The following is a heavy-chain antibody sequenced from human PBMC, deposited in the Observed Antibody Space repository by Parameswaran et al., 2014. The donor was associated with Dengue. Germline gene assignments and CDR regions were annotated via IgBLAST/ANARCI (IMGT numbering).Heavy chain of an antibody. J-gene: IGHJ6*02. Sequence: VRQMPGKGLEWMGWINPNSGGTNYAQKFQGRVTMTRDTSISTAYMELSRLRSDDTAVYYCARGYGSGKYGMDVWGQGTTVTVSS. CDR2: INPNSGGT. CDR3: ARGYGSGKYGMDV. V-gene: IGHV1-2*02. D-gene: IGHD3-10*01.